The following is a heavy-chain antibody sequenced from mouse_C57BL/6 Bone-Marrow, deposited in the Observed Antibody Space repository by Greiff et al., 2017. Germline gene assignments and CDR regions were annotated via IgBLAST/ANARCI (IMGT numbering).Heavy chain of an antibody. V-gene: IGHV3-6*01. Sequence: EVKLMESGPGLVKPSQSLSLTCSVTGYSITSGYYWNWIRQFPGNKLEWMGYISYDGSNNYNPSLKNRISITRDTSKNQFFLKLNSVTTEDTATYCCARGTTRDYFDYWGQGTTLTVSS. CDR2: ISYDGSN. D-gene: IGHD1-1*01. CDR3: ARGTTRDYFDY. CDR1: GYSITSGYY. J-gene: IGHJ2*01.